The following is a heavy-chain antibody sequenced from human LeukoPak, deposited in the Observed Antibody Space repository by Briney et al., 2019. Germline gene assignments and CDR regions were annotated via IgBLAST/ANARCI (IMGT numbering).Heavy chain of an antibody. V-gene: IGHV1-24*01. J-gene: IGHJ6*02. CDR1: GYTLTELS. Sequence: ALVKVSCKVSGYTLTELSMHWVRQTPGKGLEWMGGFDPEDGETIYAQKFQGRVTMTEDTSTDTAYMELSSLRSEDTAVYCCATVGYCSSTSCSDYYGMDVWGQGTTVTVSS. CDR2: FDPEDGET. D-gene: IGHD2-2*01. CDR3: ATVGYCSSTSCSDYYGMDV.